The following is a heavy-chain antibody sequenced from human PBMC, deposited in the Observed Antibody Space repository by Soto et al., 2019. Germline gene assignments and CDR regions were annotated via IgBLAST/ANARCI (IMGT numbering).Heavy chain of an antibody. CDR3: ASRYGSGHDS. Sequence: QVQLQESGPGLVKPSETLSLTCTVSGGSISSYYWSWIRQPPGKGLEWIGYIYYSGSTNYNPSLKGGVTISVDPSKTRFSLKLCSGTAADRAGYFCASRYGSGHDSWGQETLVPFPS. D-gene: IGHD3-10*01. CDR1: GGSISSYY. V-gene: IGHV4-59*12. J-gene: IGHJ4*02. CDR2: IYYSGST.